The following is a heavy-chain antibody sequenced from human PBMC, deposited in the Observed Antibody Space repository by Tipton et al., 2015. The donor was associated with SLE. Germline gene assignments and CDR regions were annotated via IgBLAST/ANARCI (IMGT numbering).Heavy chain of an antibody. CDR3: ARFQGNWNWFDP. J-gene: IGHJ5*02. CDR1: GGSISSSSYY. CDR2: IYYSGST. Sequence: TLSLTCTVSGGSISSSSYYWGWIRQPPGKGLEWIGSIYYSGSTYYNPSLKSRVTISVDTSKNQFSLTLSSVTAADTAVYYCARFQGNWNWFDPWGQGTLVTVSS. V-gene: IGHV4-39*07. D-gene: IGHD1-20*01.